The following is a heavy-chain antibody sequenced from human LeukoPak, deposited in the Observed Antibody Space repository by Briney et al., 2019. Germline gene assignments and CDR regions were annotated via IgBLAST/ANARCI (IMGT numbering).Heavy chain of an antibody. J-gene: IGHJ5*02. V-gene: IGHV4-39*01. CDR3: AIPTYYDFWSGHTP. CDR1: GGSISSSSYY. CDR2: IYYSGST. Sequence: SGTLSLTCPVSGGSISSSSYYWGWIRQPPGKGLEWIWSIYYSGSTYYNPSLKSRVTISVDTSKNQFSLKLSSVTAADTAVYYCAIPTYYDFWSGHTPWGQGTLVTVSS. D-gene: IGHD3-3*01.